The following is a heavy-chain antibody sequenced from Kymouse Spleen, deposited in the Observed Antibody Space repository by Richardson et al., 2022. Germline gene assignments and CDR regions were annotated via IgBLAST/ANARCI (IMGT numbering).Heavy chain of an antibody. Sequence: QVQLVESGGGVVQPGRSLRLSCAASGFTFSSYGMHWVRQAPGKGLEWVAVIWYDGSNKYYADSVKGRFTISRDNSKNTLYLQMNSLRAEDTAVYYCARERITGTVFDYWGQGTLVTVSS. V-gene: IGHV3-33*01. CDR2: IWYDGSNK. J-gene: IGHJ4*02. CDR1: GFTFSSYG. CDR3: ARERITGTVFDY. D-gene: IGHD1-20*01,IGHD1-7*01.